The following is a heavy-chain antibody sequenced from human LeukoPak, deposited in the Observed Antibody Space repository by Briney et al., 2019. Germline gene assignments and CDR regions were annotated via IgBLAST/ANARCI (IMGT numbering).Heavy chain of an antibody. CDR1: GYTFTDYA. J-gene: IGHJ4*02. Sequence: ASVKLSCKASGYTFTDYALHWVRQAPGQSLEWMGWITTGRGETRYSQEFQRRITFTRDTSASTVYMDLSDLRSEDTAVYYCARGGKQWRGGNYFDSWGQGTLVAVSS. CDR2: ITTGRGET. CDR3: ARGGKQWRGGNYFDS. V-gene: IGHV1-3*03. D-gene: IGHD6-19*01.